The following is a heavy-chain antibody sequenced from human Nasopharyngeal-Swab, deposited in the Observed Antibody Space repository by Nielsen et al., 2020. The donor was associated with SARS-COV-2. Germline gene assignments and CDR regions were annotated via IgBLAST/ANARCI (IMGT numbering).Heavy chain of an antibody. D-gene: IGHD4-17*01. Sequence: GESLKISCAASGFTFSSYSMNWVRQAPGKGLEWVSYISSSSSTIYYADSVKGRFTISRDNAKNSLYLQMNSLRAEDTAVYYCARDGATVIGYYYYYMDVWGEGTTVTVSS. J-gene: IGHJ6*03. CDR3: ARDGATVIGYYYYYMDV. V-gene: IGHV3-48*01. CDR2: ISSSSSTI. CDR1: GFTFSSYS.